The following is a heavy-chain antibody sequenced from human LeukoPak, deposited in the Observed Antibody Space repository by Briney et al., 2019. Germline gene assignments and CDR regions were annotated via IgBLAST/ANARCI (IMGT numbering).Heavy chain of an antibody. CDR1: GFTFSDYY. Sequence: GGSLRLSCAASGFTFSDYYMTWIRQAPGKGMEWLSYINTGSTYTNYANSVKGRFTISRDNAKNSLYLQLNSLRAEDTAVYYCTREDNWYFDLWGRGTLVTVSS. J-gene: IGHJ2*01. CDR3: TREDNWYFDL. V-gene: IGHV3-11*05. CDR2: INTGSTYT.